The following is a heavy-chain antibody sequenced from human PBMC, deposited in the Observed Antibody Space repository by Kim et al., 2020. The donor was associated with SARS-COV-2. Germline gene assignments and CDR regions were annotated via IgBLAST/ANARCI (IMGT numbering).Heavy chain of an antibody. V-gene: IGHV1-18*01. CDR3: ARDYYYGSGSYDH. J-gene: IGHJ4*02. D-gene: IGHD3-10*01. Sequence: AQKLQGRVTMTTDTSTSTAYMELRSLRSDDTAVYYCARDYYYGSGSYDHWGQGTLVTVSS.